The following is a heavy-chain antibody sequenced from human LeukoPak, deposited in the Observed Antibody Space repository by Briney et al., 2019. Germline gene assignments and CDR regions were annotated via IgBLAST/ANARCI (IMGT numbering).Heavy chain of an antibody. CDR1: GGSISSHY. V-gene: IGHV4-59*11. CDR2: IYYSGST. CDR3: ARVRAGALDY. Sequence: ASETLSLTCTVSGGSISSHYWSWLRQPPGKGLEWIGYIYYSGSTNYNPSLKSRVTISVDMSKNQFSLKLSSVTAADTAVYYCARVRAGALDYWGQGSLVTVSS. D-gene: IGHD1-26*01. J-gene: IGHJ4*02.